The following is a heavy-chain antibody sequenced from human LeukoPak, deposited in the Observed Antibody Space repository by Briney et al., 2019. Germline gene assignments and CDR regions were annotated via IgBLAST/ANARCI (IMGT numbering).Heavy chain of an antibody. J-gene: IGHJ4*02. CDR1: GFTFSSYS. CDR2: ISSSSSYI. V-gene: IGHV3-21*01. CDR3: ARDPWRELLPPRFDY. D-gene: IGHD3-10*01. Sequence: GGSPRLSCAASGFTFSSYSMNWVRQAPGKGLEGVSSISSSSSYIYYADSVKGRFTISRDNAKNSLYLQMSSLRAEDTAVYYCARDPWRELLPPRFDYWGQGTLVTVSS.